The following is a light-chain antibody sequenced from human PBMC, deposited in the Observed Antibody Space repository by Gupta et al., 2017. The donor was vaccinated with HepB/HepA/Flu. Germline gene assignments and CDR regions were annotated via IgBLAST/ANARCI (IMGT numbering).Light chain of an antibody. Sequence: DIQMTQSPSSLSASVGDRVTITCRASQSISTYLNWYQQKPGKAPKLLIYAASSLQSGVPSRFSGSGSGTDFTLSISSLPPEDFATYYCQQGHSAPRTCGQGTKVVIK. CDR3: QQGHSAPRT. J-gene: IGKJ1*01. CDR1: QSISTY. V-gene: IGKV1-39*01. CDR2: AAS.